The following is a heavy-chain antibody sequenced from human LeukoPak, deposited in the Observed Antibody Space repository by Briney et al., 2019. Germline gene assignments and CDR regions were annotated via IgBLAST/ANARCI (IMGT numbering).Heavy chain of an antibody. J-gene: IGHJ6*03. CDR2: INHFGST. CDR3: ARRGIVVVPAAMKGFYYYYYMDV. Sequence: SETLSLTCAVYGGSFIGYYWSWIRQPPGKGLEWIGEINHFGSTNYNPSLKRRVTISIDTSKNQFSLKLSSVTAADTAVYYCARRGIVVVPAAMKGFYYYYYMDVWGKGTTVTISS. D-gene: IGHD2-2*01. CDR1: GGSFIGYY. V-gene: IGHV4-34*01.